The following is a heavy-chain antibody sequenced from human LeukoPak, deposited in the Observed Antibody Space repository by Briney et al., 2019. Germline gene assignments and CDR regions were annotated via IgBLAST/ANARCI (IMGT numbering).Heavy chain of an antibody. CDR2: IYYSGST. CDR3: ASHRGDYYYYYYMDV. Sequence: SETLSLTCTVSGGSISSYYWSWIRQPPGKGLEWIGYIYYSGSTNYNPFLKSRVTISVDTSKNQFSLKLSSVTAADTAVYYCASHRGDYYYYYYMDVWGKGTTVTVSS. V-gene: IGHV4-59*01. CDR1: GGSISSYY. J-gene: IGHJ6*03.